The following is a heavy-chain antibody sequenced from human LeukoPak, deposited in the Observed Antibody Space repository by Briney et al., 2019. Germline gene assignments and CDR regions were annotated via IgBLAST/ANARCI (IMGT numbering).Heavy chain of an antibody. Sequence: GGSLRHSCAASGFTFSSYEMNWVRQAPGKGLEWVSSISSGSSFMYYADSVKGRFTISRDNAKNSLYLQMNSLRAKDTALYYCARDYYDSSGSSWFDPWGQGTLVTVSS. V-gene: IGHV3-21*01. J-gene: IGHJ5*02. CDR2: ISSGSSFM. D-gene: IGHD3-22*01. CDR3: ARDYYDSSGSSWFDP. CDR1: GFTFSSYE.